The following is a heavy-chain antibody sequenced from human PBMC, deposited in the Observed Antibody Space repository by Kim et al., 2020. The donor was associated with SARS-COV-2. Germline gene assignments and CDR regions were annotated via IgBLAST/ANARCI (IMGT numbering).Heavy chain of an antibody. CDR2: INHSGST. D-gene: IGHD2-2*01. Sequence: SETLSLTCAVYGGSFSGYYWSWIRQPPGKGLEWIGEINHSGSTNYNPSLKSRATISVDTSKNQFSLKLSSVTAADTAGYYFARGTRCSSTSCYLKSWGQG. CDR1: GGSFSGYY. J-gene: IGHJ1*01. V-gene: IGHV4-34*01. CDR3: ARGTRCSSTSCYLKS.